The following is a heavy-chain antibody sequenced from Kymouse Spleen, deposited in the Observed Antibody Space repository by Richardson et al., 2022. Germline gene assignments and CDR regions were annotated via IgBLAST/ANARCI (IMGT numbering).Heavy chain of an antibody. D-gene: IGHD1-7*01. J-gene: IGHJ6*02. CDR1: GFTFSNAW. CDR3: TTRLELRSYYYYGMDV. CDR2: IKSKTDGGTT. V-gene: IGHV3-15*01. Sequence: EVQLVESGGGLVKPGGSLRLSCAASGFTFSNAWMSWVRQAPGKGLEWVGRIKSKTDGGTTDYAAPVKGRFTISRDDSKNTLYLQMNSLKTEDTAVYYCTTRLELRSYYYYGMDVWGQGTTVTVSS.